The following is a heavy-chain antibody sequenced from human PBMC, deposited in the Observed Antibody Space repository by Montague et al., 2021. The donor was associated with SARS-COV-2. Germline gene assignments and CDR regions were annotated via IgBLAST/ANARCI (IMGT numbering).Heavy chain of an antibody. D-gene: IGHD3-3*01. CDR2: TSYSGST. CDR1: GGSISPYY. Sequence: SETLSLTCTVSGGSISPYYWSWIRQSPGKGLECIGYTSYSGSTDYNTSLKSRVTISMDTSKNQFSLKLRSVNAADTAVYYCARWGEYYDSPYYYYAMDVWGQGTTVTVSS. V-gene: IGHV4-59*12. CDR3: ARWGEYYDSPYYYYAMDV. J-gene: IGHJ6*02.